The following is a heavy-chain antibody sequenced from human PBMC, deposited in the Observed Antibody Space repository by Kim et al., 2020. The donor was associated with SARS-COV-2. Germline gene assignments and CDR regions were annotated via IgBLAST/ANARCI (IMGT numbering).Heavy chain of an antibody. CDR1: GYTLIELS. Sequence: ASVKVSCKVSGYTLIELSMHWVRQAPGKGLEWMGGFDPEDAETIYAQKFQGRVTMTEDTSTDTAYMELSSLRSEDTAVYYCATDFAYCSGGRCYSPGYWGQGTLVTVSS. CDR2: FDPEDAET. J-gene: IGHJ4*02. CDR3: ATDFAYCSGGRCYSPGY. D-gene: IGHD2-15*01. V-gene: IGHV1-24*01.